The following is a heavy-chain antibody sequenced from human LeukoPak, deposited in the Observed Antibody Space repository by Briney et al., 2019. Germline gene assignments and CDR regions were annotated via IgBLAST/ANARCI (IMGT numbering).Heavy chain of an antibody. V-gene: IGHV3-30*02. CDR2: VRNDGSNE. CDR3: ATESDSSYHSEGPKN. Sequence: PGGSLRLSCAASGFVLSDYGMHWVRQAPGKELEWVAFVRNDGSNEYYVGSVKGRFTISRDKSKNTLYLQMNSLRAEDTAVYSCATESDSSYHSEGPKNWGLGTLVTVSS. D-gene: IGHD5-12*01. J-gene: IGHJ4*02. CDR1: GFVLSDYG.